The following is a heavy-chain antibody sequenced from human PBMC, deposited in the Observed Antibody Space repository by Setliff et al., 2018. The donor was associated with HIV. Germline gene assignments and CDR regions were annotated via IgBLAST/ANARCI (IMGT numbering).Heavy chain of an antibody. D-gene: IGHD6-13*01. V-gene: IGHV2-5*08. CDR3: AHGRIAAADPGYFDL. J-gene: IGHJ2*01. CDR2: IYWDDDK. CDR1: GFSLSTSGMC. Sequence: GSGPTLVNPTQTLTLTCTFSGFSLSTSGMCVSWIRPPPGKALEWLALIYWDDDKFYNPSLKSRLTITKDTSKSRVVLTMTHLDPVDTATYFCAHGRIAAADPGYFDLWGRGTLVTVSS.